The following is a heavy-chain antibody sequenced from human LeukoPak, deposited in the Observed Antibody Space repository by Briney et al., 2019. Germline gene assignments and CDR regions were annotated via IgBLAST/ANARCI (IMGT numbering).Heavy chain of an antibody. CDR3: ARVIRDLEYYFDY. CDR2: IYYSGST. J-gene: IGHJ4*02. V-gene: IGHV4-31*03. D-gene: IGHD2-21*02. Sequence: PSQTLSLTCTVSGGSISSGGYYWSWIRQHPGKGLEWIGYIYYSGSTYYNPSLKSRVTISVDTSKNQFSLKLSSVTAADTAVYYCARVIRDLEYYFDYRGQGTLVTVSS. CDR1: GGSISSGGYY.